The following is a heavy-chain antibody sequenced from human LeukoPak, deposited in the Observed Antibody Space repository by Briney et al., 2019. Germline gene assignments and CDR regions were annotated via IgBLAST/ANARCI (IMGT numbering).Heavy chain of an antibody. CDR2: INPNSGGT. V-gene: IGHV1-2*02. D-gene: IGHD5-24*01. Sequence: ASVKVSCKASGYTFTGYYMHWVRQAPGQGLEWMGWINPNSGGTNYAQKFQGRVTMTTDTSTSTAYMELRSLRSDDTAVYYCASSSVDGYNYFDYWGQGTLVTVSS. CDR1: GYTFTGYY. J-gene: IGHJ4*02. CDR3: ASSSVDGYNYFDY.